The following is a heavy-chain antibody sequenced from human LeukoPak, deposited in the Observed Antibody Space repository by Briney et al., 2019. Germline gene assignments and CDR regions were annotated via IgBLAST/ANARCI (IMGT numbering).Heavy chain of an antibody. CDR1: GGSISSYY. J-gene: IGHJ6*02. CDR2: IYYSGST. V-gene: IGHV4-59*08. Sequence: SETLSLTCTVSGGSISSYYWSWIRQPPGKGLEWIGYIYYSGSTNYNPSLKSRVTISVGTSKNQFSLKLSSVTAADTAVYYCARLGPTMVRGVSYYYGMDVWGQGTTVTVSS. D-gene: IGHD3-10*01. CDR3: ARLGPTMVRGVSYYYGMDV.